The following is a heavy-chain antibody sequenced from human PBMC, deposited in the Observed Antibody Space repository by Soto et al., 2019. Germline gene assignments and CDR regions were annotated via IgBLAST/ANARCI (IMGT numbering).Heavy chain of an antibody. V-gene: IGHV3-66*01. Sequence: EVQLVESGGGLVQPGGSLRLSCAASGFTVSSKYMSWVRQAPGKGLEWVSVIYSGGSTYYADSVKGRFTISRDNSENTLYLHMNGLRGEDTAVYYGAGLAETGTSYYYYYGMDVWGQGTTVTVSS. CDR1: GFTVSSKY. J-gene: IGHJ6*02. D-gene: IGHD6-19*01. CDR2: IYSGGST. CDR3: AGLAETGTSYYYYYGMDV.